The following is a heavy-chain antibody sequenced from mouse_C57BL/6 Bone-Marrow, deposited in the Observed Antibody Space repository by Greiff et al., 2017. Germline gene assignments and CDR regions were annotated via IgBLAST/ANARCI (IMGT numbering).Heavy chain of an antibody. CDR2: ISYDGSN. D-gene: IGHD1-1*01. CDR1: GYSITSCCY. Sequence: EVKLMASGPGLVKPSQSLSLTCSVTGYSITSCCYWNWIRQFPGNKLEWMGYISYDGSNNYNPSLKNRISITRDTSKNQFFLKLNSVTTEDTATXYGARDRLLRLYYFDYWGQGTTLTVSS. V-gene: IGHV3-6*01. CDR3: ARDRLLRLYYFDY. J-gene: IGHJ2*01.